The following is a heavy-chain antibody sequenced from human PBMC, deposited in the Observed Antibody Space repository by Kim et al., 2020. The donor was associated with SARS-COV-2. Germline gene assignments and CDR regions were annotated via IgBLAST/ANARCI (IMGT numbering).Heavy chain of an antibody. D-gene: IGHD5-18*01. CDR3: ARDEGTWIQLSNWFDP. J-gene: IGHJ5*02. V-gene: IGHV3-21*04. CDR2: ISSSSSYI. Sequence: GGSLRLSCAASGFTFSSYSMNWVRQAPGKGLEWVSSISSSSSYIYYADSVKGRFTISRDNAKNSLYLQMNSLRAEDTAVYYCARDEGTWIQLSNWFDPWGQGTLVTVSS. CDR1: GFTFSSYS.